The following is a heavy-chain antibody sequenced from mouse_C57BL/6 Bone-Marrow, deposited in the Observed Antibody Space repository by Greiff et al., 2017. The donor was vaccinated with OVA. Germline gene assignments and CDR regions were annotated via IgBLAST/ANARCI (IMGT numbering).Heavy chain of an antibody. D-gene: IGHD2-3*01. CDR2: IRSKSKNYAT. CDR1: GFSFNTYA. J-gene: IGHJ1*03. CDR3: VRHDVYWYFDV. Sequence: EVKLVESGGGLVQPKGSLKLSCAASGFSFNTYAMNWVRQAPGKGLEWVARIRSKSKNYATYYADSVKDRFTISRDDSESMLYLQMNNLKTEDTAMYYCVRHDVYWYFDVWGTGTTVTVSS. V-gene: IGHV10-1*01.